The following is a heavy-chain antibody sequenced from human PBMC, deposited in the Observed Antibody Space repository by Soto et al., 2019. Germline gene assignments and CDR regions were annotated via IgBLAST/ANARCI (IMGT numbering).Heavy chain of an antibody. V-gene: IGHV3-23*01. D-gene: IGHD1-26*01. Sequence: GGSLRLSCAASGFIFENFGMSWVRQAPGKGLEWISSISGSGFKKYYADSVKGRFTTSRDNSKSTVYLELNNLSAEDTAVYHCAKNQGVELVPLATVDWFDPWGQGSVV. J-gene: IGHJ5*02. CDR1: GFIFENFG. CDR2: ISGSGFKK. CDR3: AKNQGVELVPLATVDWFDP.